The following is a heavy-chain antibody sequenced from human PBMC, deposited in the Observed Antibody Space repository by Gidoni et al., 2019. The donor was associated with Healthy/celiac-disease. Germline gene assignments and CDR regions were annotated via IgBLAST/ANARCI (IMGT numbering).Heavy chain of an antibody. CDR2: IKSKTDGGTT. D-gene: IGHD3-10*01. Sequence: EVQLVESGGGLVKPGGSLRLSCAASGFTFSNAWMSWVRQAPGKGLEWVGRIKSKTDGGTTDYAAPVKGRFTISRDDSKNTLYLQMNSLKTEDTAVYYCTTVPKGFGELPQFYWGQGTLVTVSS. V-gene: IGHV3-15*01. CDR3: TTVPKGFGELPQFY. J-gene: IGHJ4*02. CDR1: GFTFSNAW.